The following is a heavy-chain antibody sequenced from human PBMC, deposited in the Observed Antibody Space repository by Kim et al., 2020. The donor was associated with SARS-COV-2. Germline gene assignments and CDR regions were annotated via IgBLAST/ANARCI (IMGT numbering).Heavy chain of an antibody. J-gene: IGHJ4*02. V-gene: IGHV3-72*01. D-gene: IGHD1-26*01. CDR2: ITNKATSYAT. CDR1: GLTFSDQY. Sequence: GGSLRLSCAASGLTFSDQYMTWVRQAPGKGLEWLGRITNKATSYATQYAASVKGRFTISRDDSKNSLFLLMSSLKTEDTAVYYCFNWGAKWELGYWGQGTLVTVSS. CDR3: FNWGAKWELGY.